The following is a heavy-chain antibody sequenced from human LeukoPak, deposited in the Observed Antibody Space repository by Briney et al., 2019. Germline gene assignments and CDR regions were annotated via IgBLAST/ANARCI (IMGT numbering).Heavy chain of an antibody. CDR3: ASHPRTTGTAAYFQH. V-gene: IGHV1-69*11. CDR2: IIPILGTA. J-gene: IGHJ1*01. D-gene: IGHD1-1*01. CDR1: GGTFSSYA. Sequence: AASVKVSCKASGGTFSSYAISWVRQAPGQGLEWMGRIIPILGTANYAQKFQGRVTITTDESTSTAYMELSSLRSEDTAVYYCASHPRTTGTAAYFQHWGQGTLVTVSS.